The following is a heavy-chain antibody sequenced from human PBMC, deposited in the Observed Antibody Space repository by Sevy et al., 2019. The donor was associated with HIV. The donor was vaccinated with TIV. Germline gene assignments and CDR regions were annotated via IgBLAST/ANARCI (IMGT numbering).Heavy chain of an antibody. D-gene: IGHD6-13*01. V-gene: IGHV1-18*01. J-gene: IGHJ6*02. CDR3: AREFSSSWYGSMDV. CDR2: ISAYNGNT. Sequence: ASVKVSCKASGYTFTSYGISWVRQAPGQGLEWMGWISAYNGNTNYAQKLQGRVTMTTDTSTSTAYMELRSLRSDDTAVYYCAREFSSSWYGSMDVWGQGTTVTVSS. CDR1: GYTFTSYG.